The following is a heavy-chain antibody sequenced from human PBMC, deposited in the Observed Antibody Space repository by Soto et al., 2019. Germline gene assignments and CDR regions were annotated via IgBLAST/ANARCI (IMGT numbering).Heavy chain of an antibody. Sequence: SETLSLTCAVSGDSMSSGGYSWHWIRQPPGKGLEWIGYIYHTGSAYHDPSLRGRVTLSIDTSKNHFSLKLSSLTAADTAVYYCARGVGTTIAHYFDFWGQGAPVTVSS. CDR1: GDSMSSGGYS. CDR2: IYHTGSA. CDR3: ARGVGTTIAHYFDF. J-gene: IGHJ4*02. V-gene: IGHV4-30-2*01. D-gene: IGHD1-1*01.